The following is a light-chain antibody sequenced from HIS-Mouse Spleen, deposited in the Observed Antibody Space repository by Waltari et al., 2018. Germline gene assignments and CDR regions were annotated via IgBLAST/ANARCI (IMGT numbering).Light chain of an antibody. CDR3: AAWDDSLSGPWV. CDR2: RNN. J-gene: IGLJ3*02. V-gene: IGLV1-47*01. CDR1: SSNIGSNY. Sequence: QSVLTQPLSASGTPGQRVTISCSGSSSNIGSNYVYWYQQLPGTAPKLLIYRNNQRPSGVPDRFSGSKPGTSASLAISGLRSEDEAEYYCAAWDDSLSGPWVFGGGTKLTVL.